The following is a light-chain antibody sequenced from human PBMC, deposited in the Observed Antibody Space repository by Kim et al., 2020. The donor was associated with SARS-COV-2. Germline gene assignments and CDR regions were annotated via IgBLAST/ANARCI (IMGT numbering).Light chain of an antibody. CDR1: QSVSRNY. CDR2: GAS. V-gene: IGKV3-20*01. CDR3: QQYGNSVT. Sequence: SLSPGERATLSCRASQSVSRNYLAWYQQKPGQTPRLLMYGASSRATGFPDRFSGSGSGTDFTLTISRLEPEDFAVYYCQQYGNSVTFGGGTKLEI. J-gene: IGKJ4*01.